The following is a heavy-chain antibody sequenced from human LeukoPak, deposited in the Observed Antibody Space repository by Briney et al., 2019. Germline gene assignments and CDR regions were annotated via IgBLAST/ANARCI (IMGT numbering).Heavy chain of an antibody. Sequence: QPGRSLRLSCAAPGFTFSSYGMHWVRQAPGKGLEWVAVISYDGSNKYYADSVKGRFTISRDNSKNTLYLQMNSLRAEDTAVYYCAKDRSFAHYYDSSGCLDYWGQGTLVTVSS. CDR1: GFTFSSYG. V-gene: IGHV3-30*18. J-gene: IGHJ4*02. D-gene: IGHD3-22*01. CDR3: AKDRSFAHYYDSSGCLDY. CDR2: ISYDGSNK.